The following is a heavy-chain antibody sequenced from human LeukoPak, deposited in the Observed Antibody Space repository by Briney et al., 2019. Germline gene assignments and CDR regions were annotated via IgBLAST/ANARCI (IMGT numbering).Heavy chain of an antibody. Sequence: GGFLRLSCAASAFAISSYTMNWVRQAPGKGLEWVSSISSSGGKVYYADSVKGRFTVSRDNAKNSLYVQMNSLRAEDTAVCYCARAQEADYWGQGTLVTVSS. CDR1: AFAISSYT. CDR2: ISSSGGKV. V-gene: IGHV3-21*01. CDR3: ARAQEADY. J-gene: IGHJ4*02.